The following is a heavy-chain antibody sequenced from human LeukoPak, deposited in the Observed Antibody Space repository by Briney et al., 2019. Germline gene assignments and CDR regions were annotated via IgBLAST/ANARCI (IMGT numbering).Heavy chain of an antibody. CDR1: GGSISSYY. CDR3: ARHETYYDFWGGYYGWFDP. CDR2: IYTSGST. Sequence: SETLSLTCTVSGGSISSYYWSWIRQPPGKGLEWIGYIYTSGSTNYNPSLKSRVTISVDTSKNQFSLKLSSVTAADTAVYYCARHETYYDFWGGYYGWFDPWGQGTLVTVSS. V-gene: IGHV4-4*09. J-gene: IGHJ5*02. D-gene: IGHD3-3*01.